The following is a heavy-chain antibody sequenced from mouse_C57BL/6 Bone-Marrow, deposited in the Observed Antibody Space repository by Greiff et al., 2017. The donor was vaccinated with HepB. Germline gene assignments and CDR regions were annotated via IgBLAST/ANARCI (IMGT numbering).Heavy chain of an antibody. V-gene: IGHV1-7*01. Sequence: VQLQQSGAELAKPGASVKLSCKASGYTFTSYWMHWVKQRPGQGLEWIGYINPSSGYTKYNQKFKDKATLTADKSSSTAYVQLSSLTYEDSAVYYCAPFITNYYAMDYWGQGTSVTVSS. CDR1: GYTFTSYW. CDR2: INPSSGYT. D-gene: IGHD1-1*01. CDR3: APFITNYYAMDY. J-gene: IGHJ4*01.